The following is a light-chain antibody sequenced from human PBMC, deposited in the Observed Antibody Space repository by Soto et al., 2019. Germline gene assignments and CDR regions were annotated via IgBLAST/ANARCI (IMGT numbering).Light chain of an antibody. CDR3: QQYNNWPLT. V-gene: IGKV3-15*01. Sequence: EIVMTQSPATLSVSPGERATLSCRASQSINNNLAWYQQKPGQGPRLPIYGASSRATGIPARFSGSGSGTGFTLTISSLQSEDFAIYYCQQYNNWPLTFGGGTKVEIK. CDR1: QSINNN. J-gene: IGKJ4*01. CDR2: GAS.